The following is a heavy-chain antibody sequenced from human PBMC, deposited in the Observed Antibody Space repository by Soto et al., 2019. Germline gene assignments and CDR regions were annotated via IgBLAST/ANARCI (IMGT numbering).Heavy chain of an antibody. CDR3: AKDPMDIVVVPAAMSDWFDP. Sequence: QVQLVESGGGVVQPGRSLRLSCAASGFTFSSYGMHWVRQAPGKGLEWVAVISYDGSNKYYADSVKGRFTISRDNSKTTLYLQMNSLRAEDTAVYYCAKDPMDIVVVPAAMSDWFDPWGQGTLVTVSS. CDR2: ISYDGSNK. V-gene: IGHV3-30*18. D-gene: IGHD2-2*03. J-gene: IGHJ5*02. CDR1: GFTFSSYG.